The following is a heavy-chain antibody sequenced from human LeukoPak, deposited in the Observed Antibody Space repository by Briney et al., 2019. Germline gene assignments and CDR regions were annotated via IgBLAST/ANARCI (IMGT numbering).Heavy chain of an antibody. CDR3: ARDSGELLDNAFDI. J-gene: IGHJ3*02. CDR2: ISYDGSNK. V-gene: IGHV3-30*04. CDR1: GFTFSSYA. D-gene: IGHD1-26*01. Sequence: GGSLRLSCAASGFTFSSYAMHWVRQAPGKGLEWVAVISYDGSNKYYADSVKGRFTISRDNSKNTLYLQMNSLRAEDTAVYCCARDSGELLDNAFDIWGQGTMVTVSS.